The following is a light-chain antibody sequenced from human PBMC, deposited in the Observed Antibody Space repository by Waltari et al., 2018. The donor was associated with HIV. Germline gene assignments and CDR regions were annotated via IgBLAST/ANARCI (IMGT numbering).Light chain of an antibody. V-gene: IGLV2-8*01. CDR2: EVS. CDR3: ISYTGRNSWV. J-gene: IGLJ3*02. Sequence: QSALTQPPSASGSPGPSVPIPCTGTNSDVGGYNYVTRYQQHPGKAPKLIIYEVSKWPSGGPDRFSGSKSGNTASLTVSGLQAEDEADYHCISYTGRNSWVFGGGTKVTVL. CDR1: NSDVGGYNY.